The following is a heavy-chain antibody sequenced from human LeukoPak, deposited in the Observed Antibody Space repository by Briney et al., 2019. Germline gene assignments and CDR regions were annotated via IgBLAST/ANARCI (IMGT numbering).Heavy chain of an antibody. V-gene: IGHV3-72*01. D-gene: IGHD4-17*01. J-gene: IGHJ4*02. CDR2: TRNKANSYTT. Sequence: GGSVRLSCAASGFTFSDHYMDWVRQAPGKGLEWVGRTRNKANSYTTEYAASVKGRFTISRDDSKNSLYLQMNSLKTEDTAVYYCARAAYGDYLFDYWGQGTLVTVSS. CDR3: ARAAYGDYLFDY. CDR1: GFTFSDHY.